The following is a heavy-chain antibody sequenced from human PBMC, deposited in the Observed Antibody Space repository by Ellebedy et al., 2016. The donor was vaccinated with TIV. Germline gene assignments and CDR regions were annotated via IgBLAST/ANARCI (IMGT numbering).Heavy chain of an antibody. CDR2: IAVGRGYT. V-gene: IGHV1-3*01. J-gene: IGHJ6*03. CDR1: GYSVNSNA. CDR3: ARDVGDRIGDNWFSSYMDV. D-gene: IGHD2-15*01. Sequence: AASVKVSCKASGYSVNSNAMHWVHQAPGQRLEWMGWIAVGRGYTQYSEKFQDRVTITRDTSANTVYMELSSLSSEDTAVYYCARDVGDRIGDNWFSSYMDVWGKGTTVTVSS.